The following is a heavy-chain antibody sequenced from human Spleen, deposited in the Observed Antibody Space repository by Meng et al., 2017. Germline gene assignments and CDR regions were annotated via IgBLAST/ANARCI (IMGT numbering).Heavy chain of an antibody. CDR3: ARDFTSGSSGDP. Sequence: QVQVVQSGAEVKKPGSSVKVSCKVSGGTFSTYTISWVRQAPGQGLEWMGWITPGSGNTKYSQKFQGRLTITTDTSASTAYMELSTLRSEDTAVYYCARDFTSGSSGDPWGQGTLVTVSS. CDR2: ITPGSGNT. D-gene: IGHD6-19*01. J-gene: IGHJ5*02. V-gene: IGHV1-69*08. CDR1: GGTFSTYT.